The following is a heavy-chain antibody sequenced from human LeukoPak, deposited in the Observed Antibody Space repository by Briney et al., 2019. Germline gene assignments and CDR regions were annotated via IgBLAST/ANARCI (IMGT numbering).Heavy chain of an antibody. CDR2: IYWNDDK. CDR1: GCARSTRGLG. CDR3: AHSGSSSSFDY. Sequence: SAPTLVYPAQTHTLTCTFSGCARSTRGLGVGWIRLPPGKALEWLSLIYWNDDKRYSPSLKSRLTITKDTSKNQVVLTMTNMDPVDTATYYCAHSGSSSSFDYWGQGTLVSVSS. V-gene: IGHV2-5*01. D-gene: IGHD6-6*01. J-gene: IGHJ4*02.